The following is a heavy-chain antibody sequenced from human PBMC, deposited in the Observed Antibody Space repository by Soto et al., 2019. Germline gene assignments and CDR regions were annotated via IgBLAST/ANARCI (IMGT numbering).Heavy chain of an antibody. CDR2: NYYSGTT. D-gene: IGHD2-21*02. Sequence: SETLSLTCTVSGGSISSSSYYWGWIRQPTGKGLEWIGSNYYSGTTYYTPSLKSRVTISVDTSKNQFSLKLSSVTAADTAVYYGARRKRVVVTSDNNWFDPWGQGTLVTVSS. J-gene: IGHJ5*02. CDR1: GGSISSSSYY. CDR3: ARRKRVVVTSDNNWFDP. V-gene: IGHV4-39*01.